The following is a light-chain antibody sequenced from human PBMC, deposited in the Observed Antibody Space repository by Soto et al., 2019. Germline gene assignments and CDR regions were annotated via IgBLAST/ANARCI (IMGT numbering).Light chain of an antibody. CDR3: QQYNSYWT. Sequence: DIQMTQSPSTLSASVGDRVTITCRASQSISSWLAWYQQKPGKAPKLLIYDASSLESGVPSRFSGSGSGTELTLTIRSLKPDDFATYYCQQYNSYWTFGQGAKVDIK. J-gene: IGKJ1*01. CDR1: QSISSW. V-gene: IGKV1-5*01. CDR2: DAS.